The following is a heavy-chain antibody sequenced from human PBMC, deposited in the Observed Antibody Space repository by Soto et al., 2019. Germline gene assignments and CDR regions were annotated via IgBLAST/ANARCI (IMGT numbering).Heavy chain of an antibody. CDR2: IYYSGST. V-gene: IGHV4-39*01. D-gene: IGHD3-9*01. CDR3: ARPVLRYFDSPGVWFDP. J-gene: IGHJ5*02. Sequence: PSETLSLTCTVSGGSISSSSYYWGWIRQPPGKGLEWTGSIYYSGSTYYNPSLKSRVTISVDTSKNQFSLKLSSVTAADTAVYYCARPVLRYFDSPGVWFDPWGQGTLVTVSS. CDR1: GGSISSSSYY.